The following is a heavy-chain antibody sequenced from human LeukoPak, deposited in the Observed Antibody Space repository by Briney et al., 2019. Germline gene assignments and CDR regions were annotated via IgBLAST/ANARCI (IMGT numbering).Heavy chain of an antibody. Sequence: ASVKVSCKASGYTFTSYDINWVRQATGQGLEWMGWMNPNSGNTGYAQKFQGRVTMTRNTSISTAYMELSSLRSEDTAVYYCARSRTRGYSYGRYNWFDPWGQGTLVTVSS. CDR2: MNPNSGNT. CDR3: ARSRTRGYSYGRYNWFDP. D-gene: IGHD5-18*01. J-gene: IGHJ5*02. V-gene: IGHV1-8*01. CDR1: GYTFTSYD.